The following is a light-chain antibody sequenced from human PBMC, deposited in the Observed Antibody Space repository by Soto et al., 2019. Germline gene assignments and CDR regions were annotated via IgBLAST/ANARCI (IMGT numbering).Light chain of an antibody. CDR1: QSISRW. V-gene: IGKV1-5*01. Sequence: DIQMTQNHSTLSSSDGDRVTITCRASQSISRWLAWYQQKPGKAPQALIYDASSLKSGVPSRFSGNGSGTEFTLTISSLQPDDFATCYCEQYYTYTSFGHGTRLEI. J-gene: IGKJ5*01. CDR2: DAS. CDR3: EQYYTYTS.